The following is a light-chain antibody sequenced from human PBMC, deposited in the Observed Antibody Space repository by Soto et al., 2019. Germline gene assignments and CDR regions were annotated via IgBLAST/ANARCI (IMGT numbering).Light chain of an antibody. J-gene: IGLJ2*01. Sequence: SYELTQPPSVSVSPGQIASITCSGDKLGDKYVCWYQQKPGQSPVLVIYQDNKRPSGIPERFSGSNSGNTATLTISGTQAMDEADYCCQAWDSSTGVFGGGTQLTVL. CDR3: QAWDSSTGV. CDR2: QDN. CDR1: KLGDKY. V-gene: IGLV3-1*01.